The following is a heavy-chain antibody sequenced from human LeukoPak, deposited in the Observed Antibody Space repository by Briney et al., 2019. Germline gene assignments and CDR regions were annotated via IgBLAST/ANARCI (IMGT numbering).Heavy chain of an antibody. V-gene: IGHV3-69-1*02. D-gene: IGHD1-26*01. J-gene: IGHJ4*02. CDR2: ISSTNDI. CDR1: GFTFVNYA. Sequence: GGSRRLSVAASGFTFVNYARNWFRHTPGKGLEWLSYISSTNDIYYADSVKGRFTISRDNAKQSVYLQMNSLRAEDTAVYFCARDDKWAFDYWGQGTLVTVSS. CDR3: ARDDKWAFDY.